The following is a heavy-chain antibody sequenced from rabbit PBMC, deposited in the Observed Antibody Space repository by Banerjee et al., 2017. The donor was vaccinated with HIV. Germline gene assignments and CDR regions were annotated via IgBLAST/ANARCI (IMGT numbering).Heavy chain of an antibody. CDR1: GFSFSSSYC. Sequence: QEQLVESGGGLVQPEGSLTLTCTASGFSFSSSYCMCWVHQAPGKGLEWIACIYTSSTSTYYASWAKGRFTISKTSSTTVTLQMTSLTAADTATYFCARDYINGYSDYVFNLWGPGTLVT. CDR2: IYTSSTST. D-gene: IGHD6-1*01. V-gene: IGHV1S45*01. J-gene: IGHJ4*01. CDR3: ARDYINGYSDYVFNL.